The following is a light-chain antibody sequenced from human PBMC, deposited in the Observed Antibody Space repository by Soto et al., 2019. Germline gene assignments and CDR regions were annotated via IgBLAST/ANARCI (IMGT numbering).Light chain of an antibody. V-gene: IGKV1-12*01. J-gene: IGKJ5*01. CDR3: QQASSFPLN. CDR2: AAS. Sequence: DIQMTQSPSSMSASVGDRVTITCRASQGISRWLAWYQQKPGKAPKLLIYAASSLQSGVPSRFSGSVSGTEFTLTISSLQPEDFATYFCQQASSFPLNFSQGTRLEIK. CDR1: QGISRW.